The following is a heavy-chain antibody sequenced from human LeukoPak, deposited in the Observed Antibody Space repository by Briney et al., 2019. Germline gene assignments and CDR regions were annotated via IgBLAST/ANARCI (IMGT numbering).Heavy chain of an antibody. CDR2: IRGKAHNYAT. CDR3: TRRAQWNYPFDY. V-gene: IGHV3-73*01. Sequence: PGGSLRLSCAASGFTFSGSAMHWVRQASGKGLEWVGRIRGKAHNYATTYAASVKGRFTISRDDSKNTAYLQMNSLKTEDTAVYYCTRRAQWNYPFDYWGQGTLVTVSS. CDR1: GFTFSGSA. J-gene: IGHJ4*02. D-gene: IGHD1-7*01.